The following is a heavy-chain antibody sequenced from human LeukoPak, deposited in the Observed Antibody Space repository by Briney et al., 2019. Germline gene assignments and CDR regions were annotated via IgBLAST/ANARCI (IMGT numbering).Heavy chain of an antibody. CDR1: GFTFSSYG. V-gene: IGHV3-30*18. D-gene: IGHD2-15*01. CDR2: ISYDGSNK. J-gene: IGHJ6*03. CDR3: AKGPKGHCSGGSCYYNNYYMDV. Sequence: GGSLRLSCAASGFTFSSYGMHWVRQAPGKGLEWVAVISYDGSNKYYADSVKGRFTISRDNSKNTLYLQMNSLRAEDTAVYYCAKGPKGHCSGGSCYYNNYYMDVWGKGTTVTISS.